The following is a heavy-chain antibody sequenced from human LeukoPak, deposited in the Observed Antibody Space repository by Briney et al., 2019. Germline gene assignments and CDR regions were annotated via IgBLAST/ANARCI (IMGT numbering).Heavy chain of an antibody. V-gene: IGHV3-64*01. CDR2: ISSNGGST. CDR3: ARGGSIAARPIDY. Sequence: GALRLSCAASGFTFSSYAMHWVRQAPGKGLEYVSAISSNGGSTYYANSVKGRFTISRDNSKNTLFLQMGSLRAEDMAVYYCARGGSIAARPIDYWGQGTLVTVSS. CDR1: GFTFSSYA. J-gene: IGHJ4*02. D-gene: IGHD6-6*01.